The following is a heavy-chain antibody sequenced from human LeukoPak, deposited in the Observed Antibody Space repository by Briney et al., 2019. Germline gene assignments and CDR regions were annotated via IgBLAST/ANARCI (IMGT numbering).Heavy chain of an antibody. V-gene: IGHV4-39*01. CDR2: IYYSGST. CDR1: GGSISSSSYY. CDR3: ARTKIRIAVAGSLDDY. J-gene: IGHJ4*02. Sequence: SETLSLTCTVSGGSISSSSYYWGWIRQPPGKGLEWIGSIYYSGSTYYNPSLKSRVTISVDTSKDQFSLKLSSVTAADTAVYYCARTKIRIAVAGSLDDYWGQGTLVTVSS. D-gene: IGHD6-19*01.